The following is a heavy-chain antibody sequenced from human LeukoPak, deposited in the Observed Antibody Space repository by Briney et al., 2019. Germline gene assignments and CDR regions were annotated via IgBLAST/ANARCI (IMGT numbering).Heavy chain of an antibody. J-gene: IGHJ6*03. V-gene: IGHV3-7*01. CDR2: IHPHGSEE. D-gene: IGHD2-21*02. CDR1: GFTFSRFW. CDR3: IILTLVTAPRHYMDV. Sequence: GGSLRLSCAASGFTFSRFWMTWVRQAPGKGLEWVANIHPHGSEEYYVDSVKGRFTIFRDNAKNSLYLQMDSLRAEDTAVYYCIILTLVTAPRHYMDVWGKGPTVTVSS.